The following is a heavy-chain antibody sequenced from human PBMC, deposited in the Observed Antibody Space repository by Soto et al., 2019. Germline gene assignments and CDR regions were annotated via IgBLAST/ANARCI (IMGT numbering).Heavy chain of an antibody. D-gene: IGHD4-17*01. CDR2: IWYDGSKE. V-gene: IGHV3-33*01. J-gene: IGHJ3*01. CDR3: ARGRGGSYGGNSAHYDV. CDR1: GFTFSGFG. Sequence: QVHLVESGGGVVQPGTSLRLSCEASGFTFSGFGMHWVRQTPGKGLEWVAVIWYDGSKEYFADCVTGRFTISRDNSKTALYLQSITLRAEDSAIYYCARGRGGSYGGNSAHYDVWCQGTLVSVSS.